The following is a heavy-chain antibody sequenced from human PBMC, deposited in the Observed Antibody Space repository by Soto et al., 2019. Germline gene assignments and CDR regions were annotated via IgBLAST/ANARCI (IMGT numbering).Heavy chain of an antibody. CDR1: GFNFGDYY. CDR3: ARTTYYGMDV. V-gene: IGHV3-11*06. D-gene: IGHD1-26*01. CDR2: ISGSSSYI. Sequence: GGSLRLSCGASGFNFGDYYMAWIRQAPGKGPEWVSFISGSSSYINYADSVKGRFTISRDNAKNSLYLQMNSLRAEDTAVYYCARTTYYGMDVWGQGTTVTVSS. J-gene: IGHJ6*02.